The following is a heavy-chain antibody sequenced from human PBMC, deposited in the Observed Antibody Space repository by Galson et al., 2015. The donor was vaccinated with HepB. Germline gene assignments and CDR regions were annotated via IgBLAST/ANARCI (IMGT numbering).Heavy chain of an antibody. CDR3: ARDHYDFWSGYYGDYYYYMDV. Sequence: SLRLSCAASGFTFSSYSMNWVRQAPGKGLEWVSSISSSSSYIYYADSVKGRFTISRDNAKNSLYLQMNSLRAEDTAVYYCARDHYDFWSGYYGDYYYYMDVWGKGTTVTVSS. J-gene: IGHJ6*03. CDR2: ISSSSSYI. CDR1: GFTFSSYS. D-gene: IGHD3-3*01. V-gene: IGHV3-21*01.